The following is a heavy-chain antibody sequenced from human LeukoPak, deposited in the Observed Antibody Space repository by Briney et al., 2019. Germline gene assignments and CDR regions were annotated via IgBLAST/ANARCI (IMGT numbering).Heavy chain of an antibody. Sequence: HSGGSLRLSCAASGFTFSSYSMNWVRQAPGKGLEWVAAIWYDGSNKYYGDSVKGRFTISRDNSKNTLYLQMNSLRAEDTAVYYCVRDGPYGDHGMYWGQGTLVTVSS. CDR1: GFTFSSYS. CDR3: VRDGPYGDHGMY. V-gene: IGHV3-33*08. J-gene: IGHJ4*02. D-gene: IGHD4-17*01. CDR2: IWYDGSNK.